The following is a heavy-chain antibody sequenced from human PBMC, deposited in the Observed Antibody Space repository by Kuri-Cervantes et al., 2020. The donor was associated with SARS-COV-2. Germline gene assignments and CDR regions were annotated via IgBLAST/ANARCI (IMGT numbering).Heavy chain of an antibody. CDR3: ASVSTMGVSLD. CDR1: RFTFNKND. J-gene: IGHJ4*02. Sequence: GGSLRLSFAASRFTFNKNDLIWVRQAPGKGLEWVSSISTSGGDTNYADSLKGRFTISRDNSKNTLYLQMNSLRVEDTALYYCASVSTMGVSLDWGQGTLVTVSS. D-gene: IGHD5-24*01. CDR2: ISTSGGDT. V-gene: IGHV3-23*01.